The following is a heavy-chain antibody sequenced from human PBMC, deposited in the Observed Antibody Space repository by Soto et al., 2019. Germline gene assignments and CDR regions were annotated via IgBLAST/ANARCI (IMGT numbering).Heavy chain of an antibody. J-gene: IGHJ6*02. CDR1: GDTLTELS. Sequence: GDAVKVSCKVSGDTLTELSMHWVRQAPGKGLEWMGGFDPEDGETIYAQKFQGRGTMTEDTSTDTAYMELSSLRSEDTAVYYCATASGLGGELPKAYYYYFYGIDVWGQGPTVPVSS. D-gene: IGHD1-26*01. V-gene: IGHV1-24*01. CDR3: ATASGLGGELPKAYYYYFYGIDV. CDR2: FDPEDGET.